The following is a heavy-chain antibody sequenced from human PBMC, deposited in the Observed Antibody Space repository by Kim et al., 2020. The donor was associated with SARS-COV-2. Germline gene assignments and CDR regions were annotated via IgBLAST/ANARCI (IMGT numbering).Heavy chain of an antibody. CDR3: HYGSGTKFDY. V-gene: IGHV3-23*01. D-gene: IGHD3-10*01. Sequence: STYSATSVKGRFTISRDKSKNTLYLQMNSLGAWDTTVYYCHYGSGTKFDYWGQGTLVTVSS. J-gene: IGHJ4*02. CDR2: ST.